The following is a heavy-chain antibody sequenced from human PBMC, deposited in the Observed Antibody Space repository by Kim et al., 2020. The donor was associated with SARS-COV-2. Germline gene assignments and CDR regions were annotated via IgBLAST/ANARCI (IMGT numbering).Heavy chain of an antibody. CDR3: TRIPGPTLAFWDAFDV. V-gene: IGHV3-73*01. J-gene: IGHJ3*01. D-gene: IGHD1-1*01. Sequence: SVKGRFNISRDHSESTAYLQMNSLKTEDTAVYYCTRIPGPTLAFWDAFDVWGQGTMVTVSS.